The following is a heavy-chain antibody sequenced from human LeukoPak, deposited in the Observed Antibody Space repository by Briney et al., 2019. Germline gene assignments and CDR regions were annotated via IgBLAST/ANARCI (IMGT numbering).Heavy chain of an antibody. J-gene: IGHJ4*02. CDR3: AREERGYYDSSGYIDY. Sequence: HPGGSLRLSCAASGFTFDDYAMHWVRQAPGKGLEWISGISWNSGSIGYADSVKGRFTISRDNAKNSLYLQMNSLRAEDTAVYYCAREERGYYDSSGYIDYWGQGTLVTVSS. CDR2: ISWNSGSI. CDR1: GFTFDDYA. V-gene: IGHV3-9*01. D-gene: IGHD3-22*01.